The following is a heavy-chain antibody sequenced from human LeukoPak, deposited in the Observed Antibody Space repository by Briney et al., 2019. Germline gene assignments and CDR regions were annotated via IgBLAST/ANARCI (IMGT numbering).Heavy chain of an antibody. CDR1: GYTFTTYG. V-gene: IGHV3-23*01. CDR3: ARDPFSSSSFDY. J-gene: IGHJ4*02. Sequence: GGSLRLSCVGSGYTFTTYGMSWVRQAPGKGLEWVSGLDNNGDNTYYADSVKGRFTISRDNAKNSLYLQMNTLRAEDTAVYYCARDPFSSSSFDYWGQGTLVTVSS. CDR2: LDNNGDNT. D-gene: IGHD6-13*01.